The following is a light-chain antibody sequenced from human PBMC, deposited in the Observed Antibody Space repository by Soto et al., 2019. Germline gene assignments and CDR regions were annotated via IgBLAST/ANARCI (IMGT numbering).Light chain of an antibody. J-gene: IGLJ1*01. Sequence: QSVLTQPASVSGSPGQSITISCTGTSSDVGGYNSVSWYQQHPGKAPKLVIYEVTNRPSGISNRFSGSKSGNTASLTISGLQAEDEADYYCSSYTRSSPRVFGNGTKVTVL. CDR2: EVT. CDR1: SSDVGGYNS. CDR3: SSYTRSSPRV. V-gene: IGLV2-14*01.